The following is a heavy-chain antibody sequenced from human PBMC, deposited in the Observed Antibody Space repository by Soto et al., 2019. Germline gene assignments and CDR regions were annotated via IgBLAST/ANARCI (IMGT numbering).Heavy chain of an antibody. D-gene: IGHD1-26*01. CDR1: GYSFSSYR. J-gene: IGHJ4*02. CDR2: ISGHSGNT. CDR3: ARDLSAGATAY. Sequence: QVQLVQSGPEVKQPGASVKVSCKAFGYSFSSYRITWVRQAPGQGLEWMGWISGHSGNTQYAQKVQGRVTLTTDSSTNTAYMGISSLTSDDTAVYYCARDLSAGATAYGGQGSLVTASS. V-gene: IGHV1-18*01.